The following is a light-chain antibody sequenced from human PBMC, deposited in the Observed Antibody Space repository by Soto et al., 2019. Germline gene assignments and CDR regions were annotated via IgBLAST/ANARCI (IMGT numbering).Light chain of an antibody. CDR3: QQYASLPLT. CDR2: DAS. J-gene: IGKJ4*01. Sequence: DMQLTQSPSSLSASVGDRVTLTCRASQDISNYLHWYQQKPGKAPKLLIYDASNLEGGVPSRFSGSGSATYFTFTINSLQPEDVATYYCQQYASLPLTFGGGTKVDIK. CDR1: QDISNY. V-gene: IGKV1-33*01.